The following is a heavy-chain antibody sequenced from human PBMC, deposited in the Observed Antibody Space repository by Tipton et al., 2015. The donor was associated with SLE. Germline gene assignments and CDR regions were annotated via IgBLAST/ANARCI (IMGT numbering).Heavy chain of an antibody. Sequence: TLSLTCTVSGDSITSFNQYWGWIRQPPGRRLEYLASLSHSGDTYYNPSLRSRLTISMDTSKNHFSLKLNSVTAADTAVYYCATNGHGETYEFFTEYLRHWGQGTLVTVSS. CDR2: LSHSGDT. CDR1: GDSITSFNQY. V-gene: IGHV4-39*02. J-gene: IGHJ1*01. D-gene: IGHD5-12*01. CDR3: ATNGHGETYEFFTEYLRH.